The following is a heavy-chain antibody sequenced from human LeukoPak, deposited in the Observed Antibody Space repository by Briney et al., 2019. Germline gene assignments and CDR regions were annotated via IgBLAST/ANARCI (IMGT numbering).Heavy chain of an antibody. CDR3: AGTANYYGSGSYYNANYYFDY. D-gene: IGHD3-10*01. Sequence: SETLSLTCTVSGGSISSSSYYWGWIRQPPGKGLEWIGSIYYSGSTYCNPSLKSRVTISVDTSKNQFSLKLSSVTAADTAVYYCAGTANYYGSGSYYNANYYFDYWGQGTLVTVSS. J-gene: IGHJ4*02. CDR2: IYYSGST. CDR1: GGSISSSSYY. V-gene: IGHV4-39*07.